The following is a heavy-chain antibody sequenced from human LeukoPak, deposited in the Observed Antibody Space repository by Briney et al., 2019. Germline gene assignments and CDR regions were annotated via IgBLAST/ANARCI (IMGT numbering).Heavy chain of an antibody. CDR1: GGSFSGYY. Sequence: SETLSLTCAVSGGSFSGYYWSWIRQPPGKGLEWIGEINHSGSTNYNPSLKSRVTISVDTSKNQFSLKLSSVTAADTAVYYCARFRKWLGTGGDYWGQGTLVTVSS. CDR2: INHSGST. J-gene: IGHJ4*02. V-gene: IGHV4-34*01. D-gene: IGHD3-10*01. CDR3: ARFRKWLGTGGDY.